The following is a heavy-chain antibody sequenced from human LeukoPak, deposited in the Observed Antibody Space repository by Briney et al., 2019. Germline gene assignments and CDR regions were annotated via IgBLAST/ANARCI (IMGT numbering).Heavy chain of an antibody. Sequence: SQTLSLTCAVSGGSISSGGYSWSWIRQPPGKGLEWIGYIYYSGSTYYNPSLKSRVTISVDTSKNQFSPKLSSVTAADTAVYYCARGSGWYRGYFDYWGQGTLVTVSS. CDR2: IYYSGST. CDR1: GGSISSGGYS. J-gene: IGHJ4*02. D-gene: IGHD6-19*01. CDR3: ARGSGWYRGYFDY. V-gene: IGHV4-31*11.